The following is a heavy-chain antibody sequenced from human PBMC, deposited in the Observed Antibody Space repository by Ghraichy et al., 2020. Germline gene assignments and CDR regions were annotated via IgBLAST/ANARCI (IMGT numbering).Heavy chain of an antibody. V-gene: IGHV1-18*01. D-gene: IGHD6-19*01. J-gene: IGHJ4*02. CDR3: ARTGGGRGWYWGH. Sequence: GWISAYHGNINYAHTVQGRVTMTTDTSTSTAYLELSRLRSDDTDVYYCARTGGGRGWYWGHWGQGTLVTVYS. CDR2: ISAYHGNI.